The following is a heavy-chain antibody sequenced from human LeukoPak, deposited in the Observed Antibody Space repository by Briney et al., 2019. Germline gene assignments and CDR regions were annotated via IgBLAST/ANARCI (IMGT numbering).Heavy chain of an antibody. D-gene: IGHD3-22*01. CDR1: GGSISSYY. Sequence: SETLSLTCTVSGGSISSYYWSWIRQPPGKGLEWIGYIYYSGSTNYNPSLKSRVTISVDTSKNQFSLKLSSVTAADTAVYYCARSYYYDSSGLDYWGQGTLVTVSS. J-gene: IGHJ4*02. V-gene: IGHV4-59*08. CDR3: ARSYYYDSSGLDY. CDR2: IYYSGST.